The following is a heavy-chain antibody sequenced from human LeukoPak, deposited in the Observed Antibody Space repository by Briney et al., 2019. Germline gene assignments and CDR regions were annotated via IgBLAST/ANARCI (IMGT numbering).Heavy chain of an antibody. V-gene: IGHV3-21*01. CDR3: ASVVPAATFVDY. CDR2: ISSSSSYI. Sequence: GGSLRLSCAASGITFSSYSMNWVRQAPGKGLEWVSSISSSSSYIYYADSVKGRFTISRDNAKNSLYLQMNSLRAEDTAVYYCASVVPAATFVDYWGQGTLVTVSS. J-gene: IGHJ4*02. D-gene: IGHD2-2*01. CDR1: GITFSSYS.